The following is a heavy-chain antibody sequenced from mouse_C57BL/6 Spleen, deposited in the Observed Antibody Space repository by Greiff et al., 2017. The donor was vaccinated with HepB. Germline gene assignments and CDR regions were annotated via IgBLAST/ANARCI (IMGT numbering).Heavy chain of an antibody. J-gene: IGHJ1*03. Sequence: VQLQQSGPGLVQPSQSLSITCTVSGFSLTSYGVHWVRQSPGKGLEWLGVIWSGGSTDYNAAFISRLSISKDKSKSQVFFKMNSLQADDTAIYYCARMRGYYWYCDVWGTGTTVTVSS. CDR3: ARMRGYYWYCDV. CDR2: IWSGGST. D-gene: IGHD3-1*01. CDR1: GFSLTSYG. V-gene: IGHV2-2*01.